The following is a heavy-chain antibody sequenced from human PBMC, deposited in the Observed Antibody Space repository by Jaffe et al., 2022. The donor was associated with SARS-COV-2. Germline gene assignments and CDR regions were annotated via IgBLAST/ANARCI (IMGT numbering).Heavy chain of an antibody. Sequence: EVQLVESGGGLVQPGRSLRLSCAASGFTFDDYAMHWVRQAPGKGLEWVSGISWNSGSIGYADSVKGRFTISRDNAKNSLYLQMNSLRAEDTALYYCAKHRGVDQALDYWGQGTLVTVSS. CDR3: AKHRGVDQALDY. J-gene: IGHJ4*02. CDR1: GFTFDDYA. CDR2: ISWNSGSI. D-gene: IGHD5-12*01. V-gene: IGHV3-9*01.